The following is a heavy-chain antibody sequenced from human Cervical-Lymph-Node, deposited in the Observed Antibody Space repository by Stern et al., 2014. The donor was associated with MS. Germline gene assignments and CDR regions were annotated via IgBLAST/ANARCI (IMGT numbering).Heavy chain of an antibody. CDR3: ARGIVSTRPYFES. Sequence: QVQLQESGPGLVKPSETLSLTCTVSGGSVSTGSYYYSWIRQPPGKGLEWTGYISYSGSTYYSPSLRSRVTLSLDKSTNQFSRELSSVTAADTAMYYCARGIVSTRPYFESWGPGILVTVSS. D-gene: IGHD2-15*01. CDR1: GGSVSTGSYY. V-gene: IGHV4-61*01. J-gene: IGHJ4*02. CDR2: ISYSGST.